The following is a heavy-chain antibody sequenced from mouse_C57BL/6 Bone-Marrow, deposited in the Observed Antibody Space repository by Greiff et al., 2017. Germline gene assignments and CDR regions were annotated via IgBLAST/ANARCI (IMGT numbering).Heavy chain of an antibody. Sequence: VHVKQSGAELVRPGASVKLSCTASGFNIKDDYMHWVKQRPEPGLEWIGWIDPKNGDTEYASKFQGKDTITADTSSNTAYLQLSSLTSEDTAVDDCTARYYAMDYWGQGTSVTVSS. CDR1: GFNIKDDY. V-gene: IGHV14-4*01. CDR3: TARYYAMDY. CDR2: IDPKNGDT. J-gene: IGHJ4*01.